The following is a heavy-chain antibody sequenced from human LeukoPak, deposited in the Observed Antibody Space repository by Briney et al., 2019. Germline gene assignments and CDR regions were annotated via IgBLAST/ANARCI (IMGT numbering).Heavy chain of an antibody. CDR1: GSRFTSYW. Sequence: GESLKISCKGSGSRFTSYWISWVRQLPGKGLEWMGIIYPGDSDTRYSPSFQGQFTISADKPISTSYLQWSSLKASDTAMYYCATPMATGGAFDIWGQGTMVTVSS. D-gene: IGHD5-12*01. CDR2: IYPGDSDT. J-gene: IGHJ3*02. V-gene: IGHV5-51*04. CDR3: ATPMATGGAFDI.